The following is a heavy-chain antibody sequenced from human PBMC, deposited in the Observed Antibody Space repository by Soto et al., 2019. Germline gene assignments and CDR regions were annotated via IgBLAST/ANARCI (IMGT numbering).Heavy chain of an antibody. CDR2: IYPGDSDT. D-gene: IGHD1-26*01. V-gene: IGHV5-51*01. Sequence: GESMKISCKAAGYSCTIYCIGWVLQMTWKGLEWMGIIYPGDSDTIYSPSFQGQVTISADKSISTAYLQWNSLKASDTAMYYCARTPYSASYYYFDQWGQGTPVTVSS. CDR3: ARTPYSASYYYFDQ. J-gene: IGHJ4*02. CDR1: GYSCTIYC.